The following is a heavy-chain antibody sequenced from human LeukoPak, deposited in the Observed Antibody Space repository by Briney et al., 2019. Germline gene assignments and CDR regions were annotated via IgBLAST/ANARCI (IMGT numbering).Heavy chain of an antibody. V-gene: IGHV4-34*01. CDR3: AGGGSGYPLDY. CDR1: GGSFSGYY. D-gene: IGHD3-22*01. Sequence: SETLSLTCAVYGGSFSGYYWSWIRQPPGKGLEWIGEINHSGSTNYNPSLKSRVTISVDTSKNQFSLKLSSVTAADTAVYYCAGGGSGYPLDYWGQGTLVTVSS. CDR2: INHSGST. J-gene: IGHJ4*02.